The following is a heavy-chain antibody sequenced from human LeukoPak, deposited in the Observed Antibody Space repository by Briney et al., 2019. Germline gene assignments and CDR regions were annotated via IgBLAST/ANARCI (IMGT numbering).Heavy chain of an antibody. CDR2: IRSKANSYAT. J-gene: IGHJ4*02. D-gene: IGHD2-2*01. CDR1: GFTFSGSA. CDR3: TTEDIVVVPAATY. V-gene: IGHV3-73*01. Sequence: GGSLRLSCAASGFTFSGSAMHWVRQASGKGLEWVGRIRSKANSYATAYAASVKGRFTISRDDSKNTAYLQMNSLKTEDTAVYYCTTEDIVVVPAATYWGQGTLVTVSS.